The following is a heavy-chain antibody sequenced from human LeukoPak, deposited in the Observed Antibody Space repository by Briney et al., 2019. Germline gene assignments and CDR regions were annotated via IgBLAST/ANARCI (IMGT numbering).Heavy chain of an antibody. D-gene: IGHD3-3*01. Sequence: SETLSLTCTVSGGSISSYYWSWIRQPPGKGLEWIGCIYYSGSTNYNPSLKSRVTISVDTSKNQFSLKLSSVTAADTAVYYCARDRRAYDFWSGYYQDWGQGTLVTVSS. V-gene: IGHV4-59*01. CDR2: IYYSGST. CDR1: GGSISSYY. J-gene: IGHJ4*02. CDR3: ARDRRAYDFWSGYYQD.